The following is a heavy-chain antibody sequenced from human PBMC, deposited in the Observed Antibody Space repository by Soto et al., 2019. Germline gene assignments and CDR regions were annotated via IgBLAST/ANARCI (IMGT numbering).Heavy chain of an antibody. J-gene: IGHJ6*02. V-gene: IGHV1-3*01. Sequence: VKLARKAAGYTYTRYAMLCVIQTTEQRLEWMGWINAGNGNTKYSQKFQGRVTITRDTSASTAYMELSSLRSEDTAVYYCARAGPRITIFGVVTRYGMGVWGQGTTVTVSS. CDR3: ARAGPRITIFGVVTRYGMGV. CDR1: GYTYTRYA. CDR2: INAGNGNT. D-gene: IGHD3-3*01.